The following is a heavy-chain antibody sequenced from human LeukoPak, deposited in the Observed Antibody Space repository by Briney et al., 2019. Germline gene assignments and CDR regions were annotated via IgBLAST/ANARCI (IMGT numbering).Heavy chain of an antibody. CDR3: ARVRPHPIIDV. CDR1: GFTVSSNY. J-gene: IGHJ6*03. CDR2: IYTGGST. V-gene: IGHV3-53*01. Sequence: VGSLRLSCAASGFTVSSNYMSWVRQAPGKGLEWVSVIYTGGSTYYAHSVKGRFTISRANSKNTLYLQLNSLRADDTAVYYCARVRPHPIIDVGGKGPTVTVSS. D-gene: IGHD6-6*01.